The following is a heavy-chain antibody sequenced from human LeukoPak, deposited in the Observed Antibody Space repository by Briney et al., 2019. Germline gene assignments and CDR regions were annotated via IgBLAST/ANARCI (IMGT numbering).Heavy chain of an antibody. D-gene: IGHD5-18*01. Sequence: GGSLRLSCAASGFTFSDYHMNWIRRAPGKGLEWVSYISSSGFTIYFADSVKGRFTISRDNAKNSLYLQMNSLRAEDTAVYYCARGDRAMKQDASDIWGQGTMVTVSS. CDR3: ARGDRAMKQDASDI. CDR2: ISSSGFTI. V-gene: IGHV3-11*01. J-gene: IGHJ3*02. CDR1: GFTFSDYH.